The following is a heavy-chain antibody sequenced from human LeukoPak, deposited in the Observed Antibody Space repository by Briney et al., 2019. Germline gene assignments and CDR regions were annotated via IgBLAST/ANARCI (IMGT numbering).Heavy chain of an antibody. D-gene: IGHD3-22*01. CDR1: GFTFSTYN. CDR2: VGTAGVT. Sequence: PGGSLRLSCTPSGFTFSTYNMHWVRQPTGKGLEWVSAVGTAGVTYYPGSVKGRFTISRENAKNSLYLQMNSLRVGDTAVYYCARRGDSRGYYDAFDIWGQGTMVTVSS. V-gene: IGHV3-13*01. J-gene: IGHJ3*02. CDR3: ARRGDSRGYYDAFDI.